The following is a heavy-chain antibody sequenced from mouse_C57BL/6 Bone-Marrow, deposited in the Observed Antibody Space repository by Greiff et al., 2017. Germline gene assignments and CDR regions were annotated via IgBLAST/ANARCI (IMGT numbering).Heavy chain of an antibody. CDR1: GFSLTSYG. D-gene: IGHD1-1*01. V-gene: IGHV2-9*01. CDR3: AKQGYYGSPFAY. J-gene: IGHJ3*01. Sequence: QVHVKQSGPGLVAPSQSLSITCTVSGFSLTSYGVDWVRQPPGKGLEWLGVIWGGGSTNYKSALMSRLSISKDNSKSQVFLKMNSLQTEYTAMYYCAKQGYYGSPFAYWGQGTLVTVSA. CDR2: IWGGGST.